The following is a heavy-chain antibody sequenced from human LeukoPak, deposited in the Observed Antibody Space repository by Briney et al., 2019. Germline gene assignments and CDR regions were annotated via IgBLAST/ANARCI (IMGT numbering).Heavy chain of an antibody. CDR1: GGSINTDNYY. J-gene: IGHJ4*02. Sequence: SQTLSLTCTVSGGSINTDNYYWTWIRQPPGKGLEWIGYIYYSGTADYNPSLKSRATISVDTSENQFSLKLSSVTAADTAVYYCARAPGAALDWGQGTLVTVSS. CDR2: IYYSGTA. V-gene: IGHV4-30-4*08. D-gene: IGHD2-15*01. CDR3: ARAPGAALD.